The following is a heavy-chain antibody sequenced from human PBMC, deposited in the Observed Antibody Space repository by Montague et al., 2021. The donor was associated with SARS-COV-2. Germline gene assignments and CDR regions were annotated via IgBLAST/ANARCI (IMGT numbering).Heavy chain of an antibody. J-gene: IGHJ4*02. D-gene: IGHD4-17*01. CDR1: GGSFSGYY. V-gene: IGHV4-34*01. Sequence: SETLSLTCAVYGGSFSGYYWSWIRQPPGKGLEWIGEINHSGSTNYNPSLKSRVTISVDTPKNQFSLKLSSVTAADTAVYYCAKYGDWFDYWGQGTLVTVSS. CDR2: INHSGST. CDR3: AKYGDWFDY.